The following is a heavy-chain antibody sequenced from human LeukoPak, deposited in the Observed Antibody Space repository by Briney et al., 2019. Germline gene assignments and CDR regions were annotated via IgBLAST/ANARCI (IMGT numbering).Heavy chain of an antibody. CDR2: ISGSGGST. CDR1: GFTFSSYA. J-gene: IGHJ4*02. Sequence: GGSLRLSCAASGFTFSSYAMSWVRQAPGKGLEWVSAISGSGGSTYYADSVKGRFTISRDNSKNTLYLQMNSLRAEDTAVYYCAKDQSRPIVGATTDYWGQGTLVTVSS. V-gene: IGHV3-23*01. CDR3: AKDQSRPIVGATTDY. D-gene: IGHD1-26*01.